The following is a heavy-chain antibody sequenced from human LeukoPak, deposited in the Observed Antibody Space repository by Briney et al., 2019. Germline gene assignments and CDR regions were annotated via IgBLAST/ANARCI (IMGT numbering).Heavy chain of an antibody. D-gene: IGHD3-3*01. CDR1: GGTFSSYA. Sequence: SVKVSCKDSGGTFSSYAISWVRQAPGQGLEWMGGIIPIFGTANYAQKFQGRVTITTDESTSTAYMELSSLRSEDTAVYYCARDRGVGVNYYYYYMDVWGKGTTVTVSS. J-gene: IGHJ6*03. CDR2: IIPIFGTA. CDR3: ARDRGVGVNYYYYYMDV. V-gene: IGHV1-69*05.